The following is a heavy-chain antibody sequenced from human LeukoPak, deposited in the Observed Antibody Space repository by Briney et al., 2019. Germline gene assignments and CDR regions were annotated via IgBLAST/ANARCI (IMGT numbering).Heavy chain of an antibody. CDR1: GFTFSSYG. CDR2: ISYDGSNK. CDR3: ARESGDASGPLNI. V-gene: IGHV3-30*03. D-gene: IGHD2-15*01. J-gene: IGHJ3*02. Sequence: QSGGSLRLSCAASGFTFSSYGMHWVRQAPGKGLEWVAVISYDGSNKYYADSVKGRFTISRDNSKNTLYLQMNSLRAEDTAVYYCARESGDASGPLNIWGQGTMVTVSS.